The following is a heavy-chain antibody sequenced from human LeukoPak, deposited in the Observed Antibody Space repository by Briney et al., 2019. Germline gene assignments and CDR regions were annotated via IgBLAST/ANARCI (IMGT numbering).Heavy chain of an antibody. V-gene: IGHV1-2*02. Sequence: ASVKVSCKASGYTFTGYYIHWVRQAPGQGLEWMGWINPNSGGTNYAQKFQGRVTMTRDTSISTAYMEISRLRSDDTAVYYCARGDCSGGSCNSLYFQHWGQGTLVTVSS. J-gene: IGHJ1*01. CDR2: INPNSGGT. CDR3: ARGDCSGGSCNSLYFQH. D-gene: IGHD2-15*01. CDR1: GYTFTGYY.